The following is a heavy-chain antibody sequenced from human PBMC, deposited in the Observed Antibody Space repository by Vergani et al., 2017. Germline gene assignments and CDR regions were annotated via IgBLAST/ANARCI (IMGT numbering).Heavy chain of an antibody. CDR3: ASSVSGSDXFDY. CDR1: GGSISSSNW. J-gene: IGHJ4*02. Sequence: QVQLQESGPGLVKPSGTLSLTCAVSGGSISSSNWWTWVRQPPGKGLEWIGEIYHRGSTNYNPSLKSRVTILVDKSKNQFSLKLSSVTAADTAVYYCASSVSGSDXFDYWGQGTLVTVSS. V-gene: IGHV4-4*02. D-gene: IGHD1-26*01. CDR2: IYHRGST.